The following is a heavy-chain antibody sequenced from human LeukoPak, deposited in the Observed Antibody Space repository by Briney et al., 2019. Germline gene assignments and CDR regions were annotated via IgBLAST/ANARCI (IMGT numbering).Heavy chain of an antibody. J-gene: IGHJ5*02. V-gene: IGHV1-69*04. CDR3: ARGDDSSAPDWFDP. Sequence: ASVKVSCKASGGTFSSYAISWVRQAPGQGLEWMGRIIPIFGIANYAQKIQGRVTITADKSTSTAYMELSSLRSEDTAVYYCARGDDSSAPDWFDPWGQGTLVTVSS. D-gene: IGHD3-22*01. CDR2: IIPIFGIA. CDR1: GGTFSSYA.